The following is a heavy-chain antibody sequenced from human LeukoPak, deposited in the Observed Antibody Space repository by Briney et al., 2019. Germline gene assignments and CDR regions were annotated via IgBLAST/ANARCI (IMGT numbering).Heavy chain of an antibody. CDR3: ARILSSSHAFDI. D-gene: IGHD6-13*01. Sequence: GGSLRLSCAASGFTFSSYGMHWVRQAPGKGLEWVAFIRYDGSNKYYADSVKGRFTISRDNSKNTLYLQMNSLRAEDTAVYYCARILSSSHAFDIWGQGTMVTVSS. CDR1: GFTFSSYG. J-gene: IGHJ3*02. CDR2: IRYDGSNK. V-gene: IGHV3-30*02.